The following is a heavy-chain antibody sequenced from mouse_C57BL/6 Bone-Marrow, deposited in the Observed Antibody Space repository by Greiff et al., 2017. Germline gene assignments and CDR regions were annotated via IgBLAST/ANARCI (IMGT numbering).Heavy chain of an antibody. V-gene: IGHV5-17*01. CDR1: GFTFSDSG. J-gene: IGHJ2*01. D-gene: IGHD1-1*01. CDR2: ISSGSSTI. Sequence: EVHLVESGGGLVKPGGSLKLSCAASGFTFSDSGMHWVRQAPEKGLEWVAYISSGSSTIYYADTVKGRFTISRDTAKNTLFLQMTSLRSEDAAMYYYARNYGSSFDDWGQGTTLTVSS. CDR3: ARNYGSSFDD.